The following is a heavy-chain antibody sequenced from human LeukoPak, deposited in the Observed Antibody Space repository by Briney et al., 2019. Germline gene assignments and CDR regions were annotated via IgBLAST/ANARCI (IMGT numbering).Heavy chain of an antibody. Sequence: SETLSLTCTVSGYSISTVYYWGWIRQPPGKGLEWIGSIFHSGSTYYNPSLKSRVTISVDTSKNQFSLKLSSVTAADTAVYYCARDREWAWFDPWGQGTLVTASS. CDR2: IFHSGST. V-gene: IGHV4-38-2*02. CDR1: GYSISTVYY. J-gene: IGHJ5*02. D-gene: IGHD1-26*01. CDR3: ARDREWAWFDP.